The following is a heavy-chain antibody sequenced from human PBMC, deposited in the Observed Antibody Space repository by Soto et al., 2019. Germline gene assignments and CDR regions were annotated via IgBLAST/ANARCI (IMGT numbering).Heavy chain of an antibody. CDR1: GGSFSGYY. V-gene: IGHV4-34*01. Sequence: QVHLQQWGAGLLKLSETLSLTCAVYGGSFSGYYWSWIRQPPGKGLEWIGEINHSGSTNYNPSLKSRVTISVDKSKNQFSLKLSSVTAADTAVYYCASTAGILLWFGEARYYFDYWGQGTLVTV. CDR2: INHSGST. CDR3: ASTAGILLWFGEARYYFDY. D-gene: IGHD3-10*01. J-gene: IGHJ4*02.